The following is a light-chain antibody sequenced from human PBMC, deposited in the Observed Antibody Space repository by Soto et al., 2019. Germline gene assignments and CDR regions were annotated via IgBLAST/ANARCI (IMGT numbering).Light chain of an antibody. CDR1: QSVRNNY. J-gene: IGKJ1*01. CDR2: AAS. Sequence: EIELTQSPGTLSLSPGERATLSCRASQSVRNNYLAWYQQRPGQAPRLLIYAASSRATGIPDRFSGSGSGTDFTLTISRLEPEVFAVYYCQQYGTSPRTFGQGTKVDIK. V-gene: IGKV3-20*01. CDR3: QQYGTSPRT.